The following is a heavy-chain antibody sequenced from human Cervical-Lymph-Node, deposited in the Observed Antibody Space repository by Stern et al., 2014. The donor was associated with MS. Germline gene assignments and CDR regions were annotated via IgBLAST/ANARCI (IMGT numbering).Heavy chain of an antibody. Sequence: QVQLQESGPGLVKPSETLSLTCTVSGGSISSSSYYWGWIRQPPGKGLEXIGSIYYSGSTYYNPSLKSRVTISVDTSKNQFSLKLSSVTAADTAVYYCARGYYDSSGYPPDYWGQGTLVTVSS. CDR2: IYYSGST. CDR3: ARGYYDSSGYPPDY. CDR1: GGSISSSSYY. J-gene: IGHJ4*02. V-gene: IGHV4-39*01. D-gene: IGHD3-22*01.